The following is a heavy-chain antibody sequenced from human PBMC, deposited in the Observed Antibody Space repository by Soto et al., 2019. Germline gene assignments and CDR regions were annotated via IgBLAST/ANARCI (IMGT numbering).Heavy chain of an antibody. D-gene: IGHD6-6*01. CDR3: ARVPEAGRPLFDY. V-gene: IGHV3-33*08. CDR2: IWYDGSNE. CDR1: GFTFSSYA. J-gene: IGHJ4*02. Sequence: PGGSLRLSCAASGFTFSSYAMSWVRQAPGKGLEWVAEIWYDGSNEYYGDSVKGRFTISRDNSKNTLYLQLNSLRAEDTAVYYRARVPEAGRPLFDYWGQGALVTVSS.